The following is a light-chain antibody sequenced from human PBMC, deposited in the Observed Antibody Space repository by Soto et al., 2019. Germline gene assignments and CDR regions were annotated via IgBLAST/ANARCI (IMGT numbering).Light chain of an antibody. J-gene: IGKJ4*01. Sequence: EIVLTQSPGTLSLTPGERASLSCRASQSVRSNFLAWYQQKPGQAPRLLIYGASNRATGIPDRFSGSGSGTDFTLTITRLEPEDFAVYYCQQFSSYPLTFGGGTKVDIK. V-gene: IGKV3-20*01. CDR2: GAS. CDR3: QQFSSYPLT. CDR1: QSVRSNF.